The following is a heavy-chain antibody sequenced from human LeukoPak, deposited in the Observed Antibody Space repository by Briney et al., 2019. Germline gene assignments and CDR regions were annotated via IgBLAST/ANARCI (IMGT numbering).Heavy chain of an antibody. CDR2: ISYDGSNK. J-gene: IGHJ4*02. D-gene: IGHD6-13*01. V-gene: IGHV3-30*03. CDR1: GFTFSTHD. Sequence: PGGSLRLSCAASGFTFSTHDVNWVRQAPCKGLEWVAVISYDGSNKYYADSVKGRFTISRDNAKNSLYLQMNSLRAEDTAVYYCARVGPSSEGDSSLGYWGQGTLVTVSS. CDR3: ARVGPSSEGDSSLGY.